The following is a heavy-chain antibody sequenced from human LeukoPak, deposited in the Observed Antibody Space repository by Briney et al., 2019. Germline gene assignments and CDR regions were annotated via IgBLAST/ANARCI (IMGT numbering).Heavy chain of an antibody. D-gene: IGHD6-13*01. CDR2: ISYDGSNK. Sequence: GGSLRLSCAASGFTFSSYGMHWVRQAPGKGLEWVAVISYDGSNKYYADSVKGRFTISRDNSKNTLYLQMNSLRAEDTAVYYCATYYSSSWYYFDYWGQGTLVTVSS. CDR1: GFTFSSYG. V-gene: IGHV3-30*03. CDR3: ATYYSSSWYYFDY. J-gene: IGHJ4*02.